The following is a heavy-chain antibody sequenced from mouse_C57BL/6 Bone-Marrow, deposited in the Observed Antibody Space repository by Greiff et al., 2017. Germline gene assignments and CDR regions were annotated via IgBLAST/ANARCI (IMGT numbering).Heavy chain of an antibody. V-gene: IGHV5-6*01. Sequence: EVQLQESGGDLVKPGGSLKLSCAASGFTFSSYGMSWVRQTPDKRLEWVATISSGGSYTYYPDSVKGRFTISRDNAKNTLYLQMSSLKSEDTAMYYCARDDYRYAMDYWGQGTSVTVSS. CDR1: GFTFSSYG. D-gene: IGHD2-4*01. CDR3: ARDDYRYAMDY. CDR2: ISSGGSYT. J-gene: IGHJ4*01.